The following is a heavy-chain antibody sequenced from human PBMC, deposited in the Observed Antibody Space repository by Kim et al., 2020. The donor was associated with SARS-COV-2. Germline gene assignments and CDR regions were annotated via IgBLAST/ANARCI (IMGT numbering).Heavy chain of an antibody. D-gene: IGHD6-13*01. Sequence: VSVKSRITINPDTSKNQFSLQLNSVTPEDTAVYYCAVEAAAGTYYYGMDVWGQGTTVTVSS. V-gene: IGHV6-1*01. J-gene: IGHJ6*02. CDR3: AVEAAAGTYYYGMDV.